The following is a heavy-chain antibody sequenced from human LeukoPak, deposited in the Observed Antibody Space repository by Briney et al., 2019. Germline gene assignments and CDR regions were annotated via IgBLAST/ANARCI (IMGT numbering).Heavy chain of an antibody. J-gene: IGHJ5*02. CDR1: GFTFSSYW. D-gene: IGHD2-2*01. V-gene: IGHV3-23*01. CDR2: ISGSGGST. CDR3: AKDHADLDWFDP. Sequence: GGSLRLSCAASGFTFSSYWMHWVRQAPGKGLEWVSAISGSGGSTYYADSVKGRFTISRDNSKNTLYLQMNSLRAEDTAVYYCAKDHADLDWFDPWGQGTLVTVSS.